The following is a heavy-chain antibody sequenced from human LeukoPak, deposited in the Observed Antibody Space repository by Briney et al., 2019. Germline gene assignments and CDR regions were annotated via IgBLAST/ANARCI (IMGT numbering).Heavy chain of an antibody. Sequence: PGGSLRLSCAASGFIFSSHGMNWVRQAPGKGLEWVSGISPSGDITYYANSVKGRFTISRDNSENKLFLQMNSLRAEDTAVYYCARGGFGPSDALDTWGQGTMVTVSS. V-gene: IGHV3-23*01. D-gene: IGHD3-10*01. CDR3: ARGGFGPSDALDT. J-gene: IGHJ3*02. CDR2: ISPSGDIT. CDR1: GFIFSSHG.